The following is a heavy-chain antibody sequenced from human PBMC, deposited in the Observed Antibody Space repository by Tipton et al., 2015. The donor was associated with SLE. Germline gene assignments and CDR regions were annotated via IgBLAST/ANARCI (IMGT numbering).Heavy chain of an antibody. Sequence: SLRLSCAASGFTFSSYAMSWVRQAPGKGLEWVSAISGGGGSTHYTDSGKGRFTISRDNSKNTLYMQMNSLRAEDTAVYYCAKGDEATTFYYYYGMDVWGQGTTVTVSS. CDR1: GFTFSSYA. CDR3: AKGDEATTFYYYYGMDV. CDR2: ISGGGGST. J-gene: IGHJ6*02. V-gene: IGHV3-23*01. D-gene: IGHD5-12*01.